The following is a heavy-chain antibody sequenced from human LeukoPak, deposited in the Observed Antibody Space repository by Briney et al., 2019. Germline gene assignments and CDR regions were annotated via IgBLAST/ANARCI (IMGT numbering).Heavy chain of an antibody. J-gene: IGHJ5*02. V-gene: IGHV3-30*18. CDR1: GFIFSNYG. CDR2: ISYDGTNK. D-gene: IGHD3-10*01. Sequence: GGSLRLSCAASGFIFSNYGMHWVRQAPGKGLEWVAVISYDGTNKYYADSVKGRFTISRDNSKNTLYLQMNSLRAEDTAVYYCAKGTYYYASGRANWFDPWGQGTLVTVSS. CDR3: AKGTYYYASGRANWFDP.